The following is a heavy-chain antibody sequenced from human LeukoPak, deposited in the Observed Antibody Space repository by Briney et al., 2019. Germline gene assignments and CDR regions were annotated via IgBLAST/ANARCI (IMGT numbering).Heavy chain of an antibody. V-gene: IGHV3-30*02. CDR1: GFTFSNYG. Sequence: PGGSLRLFCGASGFTFSNYGMLWVRQAPGKGLDWVAFIRYDGNNKLYADSVKGRFTISRDNSKNTLYLHINSLRAEDTAVYYCVKDNPLDYWGQGTLVIVSS. J-gene: IGHJ4*02. CDR2: IRYDGNNK. CDR3: VKDNPLDY. D-gene: IGHD1-14*01.